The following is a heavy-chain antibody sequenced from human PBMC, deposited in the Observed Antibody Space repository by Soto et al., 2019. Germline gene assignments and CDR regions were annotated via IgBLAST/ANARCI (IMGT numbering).Heavy chain of an antibody. Sequence: QVQLVQSGAEVKKPWASVKVSCKASGYTFTRYAISWVRQAPGQVLAWMGWISAYNGNTKDAQKLQGRVTMTTDTTTTTAYMELRSLRSDDTAVYYCARSGPPAGYWGQGPLVTVSS. CDR3: ARSGPPAGY. CDR1: GYTFTRYA. J-gene: IGHJ4*02. D-gene: IGHD3-10*01. CDR2: ISAYNGNT. V-gene: IGHV1-18*01.